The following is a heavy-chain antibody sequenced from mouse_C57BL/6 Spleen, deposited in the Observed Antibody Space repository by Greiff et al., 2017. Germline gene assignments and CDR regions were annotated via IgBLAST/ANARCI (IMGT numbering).Heavy chain of an antibody. CDR2: INPSNGGT. J-gene: IGHJ4*01. D-gene: IGHD2-10*01. CDR3: AREAYYYAMDY. Sequence: QVQLQQPGTELVKPGASVKLSCKASGYTFTSYWMHWVKQRPGQGLEWIGNINPSNGGTNYNETFKSKATLTVYKTSSTAYMQLSNLTSEDSAVYYCAREAYYYAMDYWGQGTSVTVSS. CDR1: GYTFTSYW. V-gene: IGHV1-53*01.